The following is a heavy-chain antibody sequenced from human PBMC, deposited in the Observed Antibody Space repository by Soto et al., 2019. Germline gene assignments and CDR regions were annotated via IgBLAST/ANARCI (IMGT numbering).Heavy chain of an antibody. CDR2: ISYDGSNK. Sequence: QVQLVESGGGVVQPGRSLRLSCAASGFTFSSYAMHWVRQAPGKGLEWVAVISYDGSNKYYADSVKGRFTISRDNSKNTLYLQMNSLRAEDTAVYYCAREGGLEVAATSRVYYYYGMDVWGQGTTLTVSS. CDR3: AREGGLEVAATSRVYYYYGMDV. V-gene: IGHV3-30-3*01. CDR1: GFTFSSYA. J-gene: IGHJ6*02. D-gene: IGHD6-13*01.